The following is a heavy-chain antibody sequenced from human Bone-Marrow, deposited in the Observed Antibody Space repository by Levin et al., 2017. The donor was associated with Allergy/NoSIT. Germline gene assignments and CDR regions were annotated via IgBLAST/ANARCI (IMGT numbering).Heavy chain of an antibody. CDR1: GFTFSSYC. V-gene: IGHV3-48*02. J-gene: IGHJ4*02. CDR3: ARADPSITGTRFDY. Sequence: PGGSLRLSCAASGFTFSSYCMNWVRQAPGKGLEWVSYIRDSRTIYYADSVKGRFTISRDNAKNSLYLQMNSLRDDDTAVYYCARADPSITGTRFDYWGQGTLVTVSS. D-gene: IGHD1-20*01. CDR2: IRDSRTI.